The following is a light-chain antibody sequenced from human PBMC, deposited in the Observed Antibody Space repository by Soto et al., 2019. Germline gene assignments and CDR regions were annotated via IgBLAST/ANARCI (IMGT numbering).Light chain of an antibody. CDR2: GAS. Sequence: EIVLTQSPGTLSLSPGERATLSCRAIQSVSNNYLAWYQQKPGQAPRLLIYGASTRATGIPARFSGSGSGTDFTLTISSLQSEDFAVYYCQQYNNWPPWTFGQGTKVDIK. CDR1: QSVSNN. J-gene: IGKJ1*01. CDR3: QQYNNWPPWT. V-gene: IGKV3-15*01.